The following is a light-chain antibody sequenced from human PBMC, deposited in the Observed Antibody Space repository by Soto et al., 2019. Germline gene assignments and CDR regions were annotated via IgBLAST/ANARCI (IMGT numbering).Light chain of an antibody. CDR3: CSYAGSSTVV. V-gene: IGLV2-23*01. J-gene: IGLJ2*01. CDR1: SSDVGRYNL. CDR2: EGS. Sequence: QSVLTQPASVSGSPGQSITISCTGTSSDVGRYNLVSWYQQHPGKAPKLMIYEGSKRPSGVSNRFSGSKSGNTASLTISGLQAEDEADYYCCSYAGSSTVVFGGGTKLTVL.